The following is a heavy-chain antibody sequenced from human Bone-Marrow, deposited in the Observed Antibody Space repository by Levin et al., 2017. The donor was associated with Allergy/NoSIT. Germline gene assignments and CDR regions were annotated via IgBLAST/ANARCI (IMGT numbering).Heavy chain of an antibody. Sequence: GGSLRLSCAASGFIFNDYGMHWVRQPPGKGLECVAIISYDGSNEYYTDSVKGRFTISRDNSKNILFLQMNSLRPEDTAVYYCAKETFAGYSSGWYFDNWGQGTLVTVSS. D-gene: IGHD6-19*01. CDR3: AKETFAGYSSGWYFDN. J-gene: IGHJ4*02. CDR2: ISYDGSNE. CDR1: GFIFNDYG. V-gene: IGHV3-30*18.